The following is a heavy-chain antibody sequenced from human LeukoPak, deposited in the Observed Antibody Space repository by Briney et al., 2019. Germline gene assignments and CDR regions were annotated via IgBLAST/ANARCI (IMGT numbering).Heavy chain of an antibody. V-gene: IGHV1-69*06. CDR2: IIPIFGTA. Sequence: ASVKVSCKASGYTFTSYGISWVRQAPGQGLEWMGGIIPIFGTANYAQKFQGRVTITADKSTSTAYMELSSLRSEDTAVYYCASASYYYDSSNFDYWGQGTLVTVSS. J-gene: IGHJ4*02. CDR1: GYTFTSYG. D-gene: IGHD3-22*01. CDR3: ASASYYYDSSNFDY.